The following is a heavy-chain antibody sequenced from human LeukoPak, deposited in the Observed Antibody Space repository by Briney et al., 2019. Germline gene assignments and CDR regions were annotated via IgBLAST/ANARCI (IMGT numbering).Heavy chain of an antibody. Sequence: SETLSLTCAVYGGSFSGYYWSWIRQPPGKGLEWIGEINHSGSTNYNPSLKSRVTISVDTPKNQFSLKLSSVTAADTAVYYCARKGDYYGSGSYCKRLKNWFDPWGQGTLVTVSS. CDR3: ARKGDYYGSGSYCKRLKNWFDP. CDR1: GGSFSGYY. V-gene: IGHV4-34*01. D-gene: IGHD3-10*01. J-gene: IGHJ5*02. CDR2: INHSGST.